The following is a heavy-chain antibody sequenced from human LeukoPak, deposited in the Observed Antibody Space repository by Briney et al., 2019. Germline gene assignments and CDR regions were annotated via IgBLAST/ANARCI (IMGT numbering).Heavy chain of an antibody. CDR3: AFGSYYDSSGSLFDC. CDR2: IKEDGSET. V-gene: IGHV3-7*01. D-gene: IGHD3-22*01. J-gene: IGHJ4*02. CDR1: GFNFSNFW. Sequence: PGGALRVSCAASGFNFSNFWMSWVRQALGKGVGWVGNIKEDGSETYYVNSVKGRFTISRDNAKNSLYLQMSSLRAEDTAVYFCAFGSYYDSSGSLFDCWGQGTLITVSS.